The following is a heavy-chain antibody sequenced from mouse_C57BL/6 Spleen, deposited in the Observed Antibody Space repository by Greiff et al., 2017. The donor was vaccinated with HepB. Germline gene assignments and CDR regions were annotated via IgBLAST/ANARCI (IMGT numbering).Heavy chain of an antibody. D-gene: IGHD3-2*02. CDR3: AIRSSGYLFYYAMDY. V-gene: IGHV5-9*01. CDR2: ISGGGGNT. J-gene: IGHJ4*01. Sequence: EVMLVESGGGLVKPGGSLKLSCAASGFTFSSYTMSWVRQTPEKRLEWVATISGGGGNTYYPDSGKGRFPFSRDNAKNTLYLQMSSLRSEDTALYYCAIRSSGYLFYYAMDYWGQGTSVTVSS. CDR1: GFTFSSYT.